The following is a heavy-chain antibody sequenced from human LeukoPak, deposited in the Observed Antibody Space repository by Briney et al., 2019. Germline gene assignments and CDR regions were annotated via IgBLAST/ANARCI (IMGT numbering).Heavy chain of an antibody. CDR2: IYHSGST. CDR3: ARDVGPPRGYCSSTSCFSPLFDP. Sequence: SETLSLTCAVSGYSISSGYYWGWIRQPPGKGLEWIGSIYHSGSTYYNPSLKSRVTISVDTSKNQFSLKLSSVTAADTAVYYCARDVGPPRGYCSSTSCFSPLFDPWGQGTLATVSS. J-gene: IGHJ5*02. D-gene: IGHD2-2*01. V-gene: IGHV4-38-2*02. CDR1: GYSISSGYY.